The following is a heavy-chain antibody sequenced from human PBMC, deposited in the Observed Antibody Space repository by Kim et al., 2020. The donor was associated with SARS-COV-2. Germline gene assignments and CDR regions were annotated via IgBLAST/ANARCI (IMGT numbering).Heavy chain of an antibody. V-gene: IGHV3-23*01. CDR1: GFTFSSYA. D-gene: IGHD3-10*01. Sequence: GGSLRLSCAASGFTFSSYAMSWVRQAPGKGLEWVSAISGSGGSTYYADSVKGRFTISRDNSKNTLYLQMNSLRAEDTAVYYSAKGSPAFNYYGSGSYPYPLWEWGQGTLVTVSS. CDR2: ISGSGGST. CDR3: AKGSPAFNYYGSGSYPYPLWE. J-gene: IGHJ4*02.